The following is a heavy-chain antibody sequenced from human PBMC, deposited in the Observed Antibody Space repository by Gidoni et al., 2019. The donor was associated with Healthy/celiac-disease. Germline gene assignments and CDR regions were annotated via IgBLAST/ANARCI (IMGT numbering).Heavy chain of an antibody. D-gene: IGHD2-21*01. J-gene: IGHJ2*01. CDR2: ISSSSSTI. CDR1: GFTFSSYS. CDR3: ARDLHLVVVKGVWYFDL. Sequence: VQLVESGGGLVQPGGSLRLSCAASGFTFSSYSMNWVRKAPGKGLEWVAYISSSSSTIYYADSVKGRFTISRDNAKNSLYLQMNSLRDEDTAVYYCARDLHLVVVKGVWYFDLWGRGTLVTVSS. V-gene: IGHV3-48*02.